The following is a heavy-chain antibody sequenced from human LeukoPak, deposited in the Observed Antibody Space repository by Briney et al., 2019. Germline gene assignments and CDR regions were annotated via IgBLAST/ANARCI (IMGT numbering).Heavy chain of an antibody. CDR3: ARVPTVGITMVRGVIITGYFDY. D-gene: IGHD3-10*01. CDR2: ISAYNGNT. CDR1: GYTFTSYG. J-gene: IGHJ4*02. Sequence: ASVKVSCKASGYTFTSYGISWVRQAPGQGLEWMGWISAYNGNTNYAQKLQGRVTMTTDTSTSTAYMELRSLRSDDTAVYYCARVPTVGITMVRGVIITGYFDYWGQGTLVTVSS. V-gene: IGHV1-18*01.